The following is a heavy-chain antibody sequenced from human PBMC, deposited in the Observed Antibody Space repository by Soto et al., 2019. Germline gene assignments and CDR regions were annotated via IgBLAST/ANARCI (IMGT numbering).Heavy chain of an antibody. CDR1: EFTFSNYA. CDR3: SKTPFCCGSFRFDH. J-gene: IGHJ4*02. CDR2: INAGAVNR. D-gene: IGHD2-21*01. V-gene: IGHV3-23*01. Sequence: EVQLLESGGDLVQPGGSLRLSCVASEFTFSNYAMHWVRQAPGKGLEWVSVINAGAVNRQYADSMKGRFTVSRDISKKTLYLKMNSMSAYDTAVYFSSKTPFCCGSFRFDHWGQGTLVTVSS.